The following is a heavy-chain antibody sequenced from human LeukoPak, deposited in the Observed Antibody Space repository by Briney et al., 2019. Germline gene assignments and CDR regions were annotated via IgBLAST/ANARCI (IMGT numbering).Heavy chain of an antibody. V-gene: IGHV3-9*01. CDR2: ISWNSGSI. J-gene: IGHJ4*02. Sequence: GGSLRLSCAASGFTFSSYGMHWVRQAPGKGLEWVSGISWNSGSIGYADSVKGRFTISRDNAKNSLYLQMNSLRAEDTALYYCAKGVRGVIIELFDYWGQGTLVTVSS. CDR1: GFTFSSYG. D-gene: IGHD3-10*01. CDR3: AKGVRGVIIELFDY.